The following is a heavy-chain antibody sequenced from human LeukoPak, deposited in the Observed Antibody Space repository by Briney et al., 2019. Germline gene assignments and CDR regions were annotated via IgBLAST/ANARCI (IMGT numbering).Heavy chain of an antibody. Sequence: SQTLSLTCTVSRGSISSAGYYWSWVRQPAGKGLEWIGRVYTSGRTNYIPSLKSRVTISLDTSNKQFSLKLSSVTAADTAVYYCARDGPNWGSHAFDVWGQGTMVTVSS. CDR2: VYTSGRT. V-gene: IGHV4-61*02. D-gene: IGHD7-27*01. CDR3: ARDGPNWGSHAFDV. CDR1: RGSISSAGYY. J-gene: IGHJ3*01.